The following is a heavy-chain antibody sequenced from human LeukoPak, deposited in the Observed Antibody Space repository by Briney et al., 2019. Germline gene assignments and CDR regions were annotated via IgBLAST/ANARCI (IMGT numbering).Heavy chain of an antibody. CDR2: ISTSGDRT. D-gene: IGHD1-26*01. CDR1: GFTFSTYA. J-gene: IGHJ4*02. CDR3: ARSAVGTSCCTAVDY. Sequence: GGSLRLSCAASGFTFSTYAMTWVRQAPGKGLEWVSGISTSGDRTYFADSVKGRFTISRDNSKNTLYLQMNSLRAEDTAEYYCARSAVGTSCCTAVDYWGQGTLVTVSS. V-gene: IGHV3-23*01.